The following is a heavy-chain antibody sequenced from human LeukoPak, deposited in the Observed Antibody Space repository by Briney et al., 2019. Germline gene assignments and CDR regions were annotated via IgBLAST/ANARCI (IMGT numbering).Heavy chain of an antibody. CDR3: ARKRYSYGYSDY. CDR2: IYYSGST. D-gene: IGHD5-18*01. Sequence: PSETLSLTCTVSGGSISSYYWSWIRQPPGKGLERIGYIYYSGSTNYNPSLKSRATISVDTSKNQFSLKLSSVTAADTAVYYCARKRYSYGYSDYWGQGTLVTVSS. V-gene: IGHV4-59*01. CDR1: GGSISSYY. J-gene: IGHJ4*02.